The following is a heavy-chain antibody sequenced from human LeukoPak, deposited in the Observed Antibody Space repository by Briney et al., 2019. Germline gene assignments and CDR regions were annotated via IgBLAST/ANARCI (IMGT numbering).Heavy chain of an antibody. D-gene: IGHD6-19*01. CDR1: GFTFSNYA. CDR3: VRDGSGWSRDY. CDR2: ISSGGSYI. V-gene: IGHV3-21*01. J-gene: IGHJ4*02. Sequence: GGSLRLSCAASGFTFSNYAFNWVRQAPGKGLEWVSSISSGGSYIFYADSVRGRFTISRDNAMNSLYLQMNSLRAEDTAVYYCVRDGSGWSRDYWGQGTLVTVSS.